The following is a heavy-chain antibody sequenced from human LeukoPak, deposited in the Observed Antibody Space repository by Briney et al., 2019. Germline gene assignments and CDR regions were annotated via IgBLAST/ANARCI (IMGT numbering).Heavy chain of an antibody. CDR2: ISTSSSYI. J-gene: IGHJ4*02. CDR1: GFTFSRYS. CDR3: ARGSASLMYYSGSYCDY. D-gene: IGHD1-26*01. Sequence: GGSLRLSCAASGFTFSRYSLNWVRQAPGKGLEWVSSISTSSSYIYYADSVKGRFPISRDNAKNSLYLQMNSLRAEDTAVYYCARGSASLMYYSGSYCDYWGQGTLVTVSS. V-gene: IGHV3-21*01.